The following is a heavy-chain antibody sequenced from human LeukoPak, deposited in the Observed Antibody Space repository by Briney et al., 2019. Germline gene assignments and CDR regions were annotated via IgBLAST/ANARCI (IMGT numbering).Heavy chain of an antibody. D-gene: IGHD3-10*01. CDR1: GFTVSGDY. CDR3: ARVLSGRGSLYDYYYYMDV. V-gene: IGHV3-53*01. CDR2: TYSNGRT. J-gene: IGHJ6*03. Sequence: GGSLRLSCAVSGFTVSGDYMSWVRQAPGKGLEWVSVTYSNGRTYYADSVKGRFTISRDISKSTLYLQMNSLRAEDTAVYYCARVLSGRGSLYDYYYYMDVWGKGTTVTISS.